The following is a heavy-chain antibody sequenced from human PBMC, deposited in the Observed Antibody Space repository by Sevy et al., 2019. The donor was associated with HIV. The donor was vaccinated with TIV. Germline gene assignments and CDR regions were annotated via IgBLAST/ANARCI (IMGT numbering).Heavy chain of an antibody. CDR1: GGSISSYY. CDR2: IYYSGST. CDR3: ARDGNRATNYYGMDV. D-gene: IGHD3-10*01. J-gene: IGHJ6*02. Sequence: SETLSLTCIVSGGSISSYYWSWIRQPPGKGLEWIGYIYYSGSTNYNPSLKSRVTISVDTSKNQFSLKLSSVTAADTAVYYCARDGNRATNYYGMDVWGQGTTVTVSS. V-gene: IGHV4-59*01.